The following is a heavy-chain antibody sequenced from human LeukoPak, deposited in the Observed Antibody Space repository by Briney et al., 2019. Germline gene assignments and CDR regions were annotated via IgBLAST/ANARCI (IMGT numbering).Heavy chain of an antibody. J-gene: IGHJ4*02. CDR3: AKDNFGLVPYCFDS. D-gene: IGHD2-21*01. CDR1: GFTFTDYA. Sequence: GGSLRLSCVASGFTFTDYAMSWVRQAPGKGLEWVSSIGGGGFNTHYADSVKGRFSISRDTSTNTLYLEMDSLRADDSALYYCAKDNFGLVPYCFDSWGQGTLVTVSS. CDR2: IGGGGFNT. V-gene: IGHV3-23*01.